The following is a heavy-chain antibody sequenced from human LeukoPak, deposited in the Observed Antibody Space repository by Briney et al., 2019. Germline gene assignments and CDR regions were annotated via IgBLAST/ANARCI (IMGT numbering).Heavy chain of an antibody. CDR3: AKDLGIMITFGGVIVQEVGFDY. V-gene: IGHV3-23*01. J-gene: IGHJ4*02. CDR1: GFTFSSYA. Sequence: PGGSLRLSCAASGFTFSSYAMSWVRQAPGKGLEWVSAISGSGGSTYYADSVKGRFTISRDNSKNTLYLQMNSLRAEDTAVYYCAKDLGIMITFGGVIVQEVGFDYWGQGTLVTVSS. CDR2: ISGSGGST. D-gene: IGHD3-16*02.